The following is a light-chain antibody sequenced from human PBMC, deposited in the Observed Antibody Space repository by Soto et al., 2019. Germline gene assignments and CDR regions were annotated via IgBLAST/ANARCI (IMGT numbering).Light chain of an antibody. V-gene: IGKV1-5*03. J-gene: IGKJ5*01. CDR3: QRYARYLST. Sequence: DIQMTQSPSTLSASVGDRVTITCRASQSISVWLAWYQQKPGKAPKLLIYKASSLESGVPSRFSGSGSGTEFTLTISSLQPDDFATYYCQRYARYLSTFGQGKRREIK. CDR2: KAS. CDR1: QSISVW.